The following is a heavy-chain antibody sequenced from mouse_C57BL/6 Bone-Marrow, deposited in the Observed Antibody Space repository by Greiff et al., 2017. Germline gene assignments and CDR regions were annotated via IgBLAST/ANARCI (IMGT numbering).Heavy chain of an antibody. CDR2: IFPGSGST. V-gene: IGHV1-75*01. CDR3: ARRDYDGAWFAY. J-gene: IGHJ3*01. Sequence: VQLQQSGPELVKPGASVKISCKASGYTFTDYYINWVQQRPGQGLEWIGWIFPGSGSTYYNEKFKGKATLTVDNSSRTAYMLLSSLTSEDSAVYFCARRDYDGAWFAYCGQGTLVTVSA. CDR1: GYTFTDYY. D-gene: IGHD2-4*01.